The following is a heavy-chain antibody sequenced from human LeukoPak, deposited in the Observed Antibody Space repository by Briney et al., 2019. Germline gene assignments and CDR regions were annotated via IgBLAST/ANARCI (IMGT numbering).Heavy chain of an antibody. V-gene: IGHV1-2*06. J-gene: IGHJ4*02. CDR1: GYTFTGYY. CDR2: INPNSDGT. D-gene: IGHD2-2*01. CDR3: ARDIGYCSSTSCYVVGDY. Sequence: ASVKVSCKASGYTFTGYYMHWVRQAPGQGLEWMGRINPNSDGTNYAQKFQGRVTMTRDTSISTAYMELSRLRSDDTAVYYCARDIGYCSSTSCYVVGDYWGQGPLVTVSS.